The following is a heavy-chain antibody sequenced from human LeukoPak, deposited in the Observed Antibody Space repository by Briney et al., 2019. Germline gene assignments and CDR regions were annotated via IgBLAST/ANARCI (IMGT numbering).Heavy chain of an antibody. D-gene: IGHD3-9*01. V-gene: IGHV2-26*01. J-gene: IGHJ4*02. CDR3: ERRRGKDFLNGYYLYS. Sequence: SGPTLVNPTETLTLTCTVSGFSLSNARMGVSSIRQAPGKALEWLAHIFSNDEESYSTSLKSRLTIPKDTSKSHFVLTMTSMDLIDTADYYCERRRGKDFLNGYYLYSWGQGGQVTVSS. CDR2: IFSNDEE. CDR1: GFSLSNARMG.